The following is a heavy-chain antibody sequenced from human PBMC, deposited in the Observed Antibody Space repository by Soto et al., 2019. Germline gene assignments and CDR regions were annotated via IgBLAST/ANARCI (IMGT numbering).Heavy chain of an antibody. Sequence: QVQLQQWGAGLLKPSETLSLTCAVYGGSFSGYYWSWIRQPPGKGLEWIGEINHSGSTNYNPSLKSRITIAVDTSKNQFSLKLSAVTAADTAVYYCAMRTTVTSLPYGYFDLWGRGTLVTVSS. D-gene: IGHD4-17*01. CDR1: GGSFSGYY. CDR2: INHSGST. CDR3: AMRTTVTSLPYGYFDL. V-gene: IGHV4-34*01. J-gene: IGHJ2*01.